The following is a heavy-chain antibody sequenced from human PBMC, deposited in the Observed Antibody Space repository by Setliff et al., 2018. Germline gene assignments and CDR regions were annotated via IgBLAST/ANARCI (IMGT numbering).Heavy chain of an antibody. V-gene: IGHV4-59*01. CDR2: IYHNGNT. CDR3: VRDRTAYSYGLDV. J-gene: IGHJ6*02. Sequence: SETLSLTCAVYGASFSGTYCSWIRQSPGKGLEWIGYIYHNGNTNFNPSLKTRVTMSVDTSKNQFALNLRSVTAADAAVYYCVRDRTAYSYGLDVWGQGTTVTVSS. CDR1: GASFSGTY. D-gene: IGHD5-18*01.